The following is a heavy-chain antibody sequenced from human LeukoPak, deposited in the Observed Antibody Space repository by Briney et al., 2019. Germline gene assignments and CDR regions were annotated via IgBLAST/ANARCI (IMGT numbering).Heavy chain of an antibody. CDR1: GYTFTSYY. CDR3: ARDGRWRGCSSTSCYSIYGMDV. CDR2: INPSGGST. D-gene: IGHD2-2*01. J-gene: IGHJ6*02. V-gene: IGHV1-46*01. Sequence: ASVNVSCTASGYTFTSYYMHWVRQAPGQGLEWMGIINPSGGSTSYAQKFQGRVTMTRDTSTSTVYMELSSLRSEDTAVYYCARDGRWRGCSSTSCYSIYGMDVWGQGTTVTVSS.